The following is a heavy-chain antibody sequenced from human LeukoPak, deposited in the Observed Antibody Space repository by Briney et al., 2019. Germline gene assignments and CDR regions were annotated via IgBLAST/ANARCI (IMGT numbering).Heavy chain of an antibody. CDR1: GVIFSPYA. Sequence: PGGSLRLSCAASGVIFSPYAMSWVRQTPGKRLEWVASTDGTGGDSYYADAVKGRFTISRDDSRDTLYLQMNSLKAEDTAVYYCAKDAFSYNGVFDPSDIWGQGTMVTVSS. CDR2: TDGTGGDS. CDR3: AKDAFSYNGVFDPSDI. V-gene: IGHV3-23*01. J-gene: IGHJ3*02. D-gene: IGHD5-24*01.